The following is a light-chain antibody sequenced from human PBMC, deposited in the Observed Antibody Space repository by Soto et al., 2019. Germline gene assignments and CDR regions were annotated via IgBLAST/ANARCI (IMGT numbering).Light chain of an antibody. Sequence: IRMTQSPSSLSASVGDRVAITCRASQSISNYLHWYQQRSGKAPKLLIYAAYTLQSGVPSRFSGSGSGTDFALTISSLQPEDYETYYYQRRLSSPELTFGQGTRLEIK. CDR3: QRRLSSPELT. J-gene: IGKJ5*01. CDR2: AAY. V-gene: IGKV1-39*01. CDR1: QSISNY.